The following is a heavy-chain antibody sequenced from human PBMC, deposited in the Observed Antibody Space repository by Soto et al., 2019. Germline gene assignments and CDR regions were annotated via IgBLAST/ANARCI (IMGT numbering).Heavy chain of an antibody. V-gene: IGHV3-74*01. CDR2: LNSDGSNT. J-gene: IGHJ4*02. CDR1: GFTFSSSW. CDR3: ASLWFGDRDY. D-gene: IGHD3-10*01. Sequence: EVQLVESGGGLVQPGEPLRLSCAASGFTFSSSWMHWVRQAPGKGLVWVSSLNSDGSNTRYADSVKGRFTVSRDNAKNTLYLQMNSLRAEDTAVYYCASLWFGDRDYWGQGTLVTVAS.